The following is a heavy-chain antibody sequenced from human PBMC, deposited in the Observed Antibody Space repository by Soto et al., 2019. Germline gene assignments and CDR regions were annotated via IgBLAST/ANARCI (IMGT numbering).Heavy chain of an antibody. CDR2: ISSSSDIT. J-gene: IGHJ4*02. CDR3: ASFTPRPN. Sequence: EVQLLESGGGLVQPGGSLRLSCAASGFTFSSYAMSWVRQAPGKGLEWVSSISSSSDITYYTDSVKGRFTISRDNSKNTLYLQMNSLRAEDTAAYYCASFTPRPNWGQGTLVTVSS. V-gene: IGHV3-23*01. CDR1: GFTFSSYA.